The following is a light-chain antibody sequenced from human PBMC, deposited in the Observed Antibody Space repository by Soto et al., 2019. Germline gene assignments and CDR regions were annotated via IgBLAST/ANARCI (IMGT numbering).Light chain of an antibody. CDR2: LNSDGSH. J-gene: IGLJ3*02. Sequence: QLVLTQSPSASASLGASVKLTCTLSSGHSSYTIAWHQQQPEKGPRYLMTLNSDGSHSKGDGIPDRFSGASSGAERYLSISSLQSEDEAYYYCQTWGTGIEVFGGGTKRTVL. CDR1: SGHSSYT. V-gene: IGLV4-69*01. CDR3: QTWGTGIEV.